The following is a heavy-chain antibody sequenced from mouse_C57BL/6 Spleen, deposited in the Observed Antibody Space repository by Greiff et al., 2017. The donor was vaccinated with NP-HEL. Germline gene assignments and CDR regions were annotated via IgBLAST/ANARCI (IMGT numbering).Heavy chain of an antibody. J-gene: IGHJ2*01. CDR3: ARSYYSKEAYYFDY. D-gene: IGHD2-5*01. Sequence: VQLQQPGAELVRPGSSVKLSCKASGYTFTSYWMHWVKQRPIQGLEWIGNIDPSDSETHYNQKFKDKATLTVDKSSSTAYMQLSSLTSEDSAVYYCARSYYSKEAYYFDYWGQGTTLTVSS. CDR1: GYTFTSYW. V-gene: IGHV1-52*01. CDR2: IDPSDSET.